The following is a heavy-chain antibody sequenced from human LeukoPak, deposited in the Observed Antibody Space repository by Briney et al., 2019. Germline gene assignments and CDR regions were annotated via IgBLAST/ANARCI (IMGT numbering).Heavy chain of an antibody. D-gene: IGHD6-13*01. Sequence: GGSLRLSCAASGFTFSSYSMNWVRQAPGKGLEWVSSISSSSSYIYYADSVKGRFTSSRDNAKNSLYLQMNSLRAEDTAVYYCARGPTAGHHCYYYYMDVWGKGTTVTISS. CDR3: ARGPTAGHHCYYYYMDV. CDR1: GFTFSSYS. CDR2: ISSSSSYI. J-gene: IGHJ6*03. V-gene: IGHV3-21*01.